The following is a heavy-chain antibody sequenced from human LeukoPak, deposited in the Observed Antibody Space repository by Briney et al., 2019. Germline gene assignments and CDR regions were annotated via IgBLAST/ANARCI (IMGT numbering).Heavy chain of an antibody. CDR1: GYTLTAYY. D-gene: IGHD2-15*01. CDR3: ARGYCSGGTCYLVENWLDP. V-gene: IGHV1-2*06. J-gene: IGHJ5*02. Sequence: ASVEVSCKASGYTLTAYYIYWVRQAPGQGLEWMGRINPNSGGTDYAQNFQGRVTMTRDTSISTAYMELGRLRSDDTAVYYCARGYCSGGTCYLVENWLDPWGQGTLVTVSS. CDR2: INPNSGGT.